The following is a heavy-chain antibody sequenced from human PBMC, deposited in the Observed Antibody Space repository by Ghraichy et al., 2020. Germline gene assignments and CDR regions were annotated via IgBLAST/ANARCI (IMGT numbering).Heavy chain of an antibody. J-gene: IGHJ4*02. CDR2: IYYSGST. V-gene: IGHV4-39*01. Sequence: SETLSLTCTVSGGSISSSTYYWGWIRQPPGKGLEWIGTIYYSGSTHYNPSLKSRVTISVDTSKNQFSLKLSSVTAADTAVYYCSRRGSITIFGVVQYFFYYWGQGTLVTVSS. CDR1: GGSISSSTYY. D-gene: IGHD3-3*01. CDR3: SRRGSITIFGVVQYFFYY.